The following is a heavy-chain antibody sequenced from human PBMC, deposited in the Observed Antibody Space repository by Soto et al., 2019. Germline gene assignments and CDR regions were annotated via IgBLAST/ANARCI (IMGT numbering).Heavy chain of an antibody. CDR2: INPGNGNT. Sequence: ASVKVSCKASGYTFTSYGMNWVRQAPGRGLEWMGWINPGNGNTKYSQKFQGRVIIERDTSASTAYLELGSLRSDDTAVYYCARESRGYSYGYCVYWGQGTLVTVSS. CDR3: ARESRGYSYGYCVY. D-gene: IGHD5-18*01. CDR1: GYTFTSYG. V-gene: IGHV1-3*01. J-gene: IGHJ4*02.